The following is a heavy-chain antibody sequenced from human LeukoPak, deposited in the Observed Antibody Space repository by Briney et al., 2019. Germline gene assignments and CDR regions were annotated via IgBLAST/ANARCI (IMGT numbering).Heavy chain of an antibody. J-gene: IGHJ5*02. Sequence: ASVKVSCKASGYTFTSSDINWVRQATGQGLEWMGWRNPNSGNTGYAQKFQGRVTMTRNTSISTAYMELSSLRSEDTAVYYCARGRGIVVVPAARWFDPWGQGTLVTVSS. V-gene: IGHV1-8*01. D-gene: IGHD2-2*01. CDR2: RNPNSGNT. CDR1: GYTFTSSD. CDR3: ARGRGIVVVPAARWFDP.